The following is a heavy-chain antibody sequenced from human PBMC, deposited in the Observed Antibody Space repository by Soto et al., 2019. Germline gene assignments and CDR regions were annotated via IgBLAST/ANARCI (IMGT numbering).Heavy chain of an antibody. CDR2: IYYSGST. CDR3: ARYLGIGSGPFDA. Sequence: QVQLQESGPGLVKPSETLSLTCTVSGDSITSYYWSWIRHPPGKALEWIGYIYYSGSTDNNPSLKSPVTISLDPAKKQFSLKLKSVTAADTAVYYGARYLGIGSGPFDAWGQGTMVTVAA. CDR1: GDSITSYY. D-gene: IGHD2-2*01. J-gene: IGHJ3*01. V-gene: IGHV4-59*01.